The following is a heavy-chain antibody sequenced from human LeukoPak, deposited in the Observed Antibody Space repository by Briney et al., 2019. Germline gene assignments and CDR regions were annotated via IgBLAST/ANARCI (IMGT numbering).Heavy chain of an antibody. Sequence: PGGSLRLSCAASGFTFSSYSMNWVRQAQGQGLEWVSSISISSSYIYYADSVKGRFTMSRDNAKNSLYLQMNSLRAEDTAVYYCARDPEWELLSFDYWGQGTLVTVSS. D-gene: IGHD1-26*01. CDR2: ISISSSYI. CDR3: ARDPEWELLSFDY. J-gene: IGHJ4*02. CDR1: GFTFSSYS. V-gene: IGHV3-21*01.